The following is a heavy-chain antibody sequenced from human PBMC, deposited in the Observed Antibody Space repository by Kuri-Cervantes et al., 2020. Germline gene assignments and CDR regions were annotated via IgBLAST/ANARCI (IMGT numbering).Heavy chain of an antibody. D-gene: IGHD2-21*01. CDR3: ARDDCCLFDF. Sequence: ETLSLTCAASGFTFSNAWMSWVRQAPGKGLEWVSGMTNSGDGYYADSVKGRFTISRDDAESSLYLQMNSLRDDDTAVYYCARDDCCLFDFWGQGTLVTVSS. CDR1: GFTFSNAW. CDR2: MTNSGDG. J-gene: IGHJ4*02. V-gene: IGHV3-69-1*02.